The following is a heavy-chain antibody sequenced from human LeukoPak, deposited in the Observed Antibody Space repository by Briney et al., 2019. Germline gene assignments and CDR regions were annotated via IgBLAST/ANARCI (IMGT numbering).Heavy chain of an antibody. CDR1: GSTFDDYA. J-gene: IGHJ4*02. CDR2: ISGDGGST. Sequence: PGGSLRLSCAASGSTFDDYAMHWVRQAPGKGLEWVSLISGDGGSTYYADSVKGRFTISRDNSKNSLYLQMDSLRTEDTALYYCAKDVGNRLLGFDYWGQGTLVTVSS. V-gene: IGHV3-43*02. CDR3: AKDVGNRLLGFDY. D-gene: IGHD3-16*01.